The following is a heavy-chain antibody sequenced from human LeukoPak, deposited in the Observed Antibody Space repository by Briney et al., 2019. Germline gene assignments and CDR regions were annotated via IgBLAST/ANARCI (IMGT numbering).Heavy chain of an antibody. CDR2: IYSGGST. Sequence: PGGSLRLSCAASRFTVSSNYMSWVRQAPGKGLEWVSVIYSGGSTYYADSVKGRFTISRDNSKNTLYLQMNSLRAEDTAVYYCAKDFSSSSAFDYWGQGTLVTVSS. V-gene: IGHV3-66*01. CDR1: RFTVSSNY. J-gene: IGHJ4*02. CDR3: AKDFSSSSAFDY. D-gene: IGHD6-6*01.